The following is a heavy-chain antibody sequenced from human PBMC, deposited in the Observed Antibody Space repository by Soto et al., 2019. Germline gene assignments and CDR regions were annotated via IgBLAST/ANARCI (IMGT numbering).Heavy chain of an antibody. Sequence: QVQLVQSGAEVKKPGASVKVSCKASGYTFTSDYISWVRQAPGQGLGWMGWMSAYNGNTNYAQKLQGRVTMTTDTATSTAYMEMRRLKSDDKAVYYCARNAPPEYYWGQGTLVTLSS. D-gene: IGHD3-10*01. CDR2: MSAYNGNT. CDR1: GYTFTSDY. V-gene: IGHV1-18*01. CDR3: ARNAPPEYY. J-gene: IGHJ4*02.